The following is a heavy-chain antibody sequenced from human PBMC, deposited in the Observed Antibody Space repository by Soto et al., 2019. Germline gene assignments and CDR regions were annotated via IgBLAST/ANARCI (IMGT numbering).Heavy chain of an antibody. D-gene: IGHD1-1*01. J-gene: IGHJ6*02. Sequence: ASVKVSCKASGYTFTSYYMHWVRQAPGQGLEWMGIINPSGGSTSYAQKFQGRVTMTRDTSTSTVYMELSSLRSEGTAVYYCARRLERSRLWSSYYGMDVWGQGTTVTVSS. V-gene: IGHV1-46*01. CDR1: GYTFTSYY. CDR3: ARRLERSRLWSSYYGMDV. CDR2: INPSGGST.